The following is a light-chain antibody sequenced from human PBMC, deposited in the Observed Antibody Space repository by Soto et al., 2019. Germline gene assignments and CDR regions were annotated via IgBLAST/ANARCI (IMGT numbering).Light chain of an antibody. V-gene: IGKV1-8*01. J-gene: IGKJ1*01. CDR1: QGISSY. CDR3: QKYYSYPRT. Sequence: AIRMTQSPSSLSASTGDRVTITCRASQGISSYLAWYQQKPGKAPKLLIYAASTLQSGVPSRVSGSGSGTDLTLTISCLQSEDFATYYCQKYYSYPRTFGQGTKVEIK. CDR2: AAS.